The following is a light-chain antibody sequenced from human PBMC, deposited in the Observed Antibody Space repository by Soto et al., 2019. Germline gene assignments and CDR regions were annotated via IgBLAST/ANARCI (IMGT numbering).Light chain of an antibody. CDR1: SSDVGGYNY. V-gene: IGLV2-8*01. CDR2: EVN. CDR3: TSYAGGNNV. J-gene: IGLJ1*01. Sequence: QSALTQPPSASGSPGQSVTISCTGTSSDVGGYNYVSWYQQYPGKVPKLMIYEVNKRPSGVPDRFSGSKSGNTASLTVSGLQAEHEADYYCTSYAGGNNVFGTGTNLTVL.